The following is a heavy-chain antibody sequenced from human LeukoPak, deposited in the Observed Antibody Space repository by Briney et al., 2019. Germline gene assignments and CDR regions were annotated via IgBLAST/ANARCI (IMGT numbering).Heavy chain of an antibody. CDR1: GGSFSGYY. Sequence: SETLSLTCAVYGGSFSGYYWSWIRQPPGKGLEWLGEINHSGSTNYNPSLKSRVTISVDTSKNQFSLKLSSVTAADTAVYYCARSRGYSYGFAFLSKIIDYWGQGTLVTVSS. J-gene: IGHJ4*02. D-gene: IGHD5-18*01. CDR2: INHSGST. V-gene: IGHV4-34*01. CDR3: ARSRGYSYGFAFLSKIIDY.